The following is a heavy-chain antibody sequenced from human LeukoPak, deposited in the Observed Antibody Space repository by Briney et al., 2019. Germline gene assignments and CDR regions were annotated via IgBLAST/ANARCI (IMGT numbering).Heavy chain of an antibody. Sequence: SETLSLTCAVSGYSISNGYYWVWIRQPPGRGLEWIGSLYHSDSAYYNTSLRSRVSVSVDTSKNQFSLTLSFVTAADTAVYYCARQHDSYYYYYIDVWGSGTTVTVSS. CDR1: GYSISNGYY. CDR3: ARQHDSYYYYYIDV. J-gene: IGHJ6*03. CDR2: LYHSDSA. V-gene: IGHV4-38-2*01.